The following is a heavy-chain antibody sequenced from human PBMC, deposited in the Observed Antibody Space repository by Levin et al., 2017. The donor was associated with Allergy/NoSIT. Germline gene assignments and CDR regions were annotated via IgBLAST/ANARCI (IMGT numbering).Heavy chain of an antibody. CDR1: AYTFYYYS. CDR2: LNFNINTI. Sequence: SLILSFSSSAYTFYYYSTHLYHQSPFNFHHFFSFLNFNINTIYYSYSFKGRFTISRDNAKNSLYLQMNSLRTEDTALYYCAKAGYSYGYGRFDYWGQGSLVTVSS. V-gene: IGHV3-9*01. CDR3: AKAGYSYGYGRFDY. D-gene: IGHD5-18*01. J-gene: IGHJ4*02.